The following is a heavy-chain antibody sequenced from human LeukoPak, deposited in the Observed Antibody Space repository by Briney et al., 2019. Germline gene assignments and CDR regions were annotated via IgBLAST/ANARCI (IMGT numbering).Heavy chain of an antibody. Sequence: ESGGSLRLSCAASGFTFSDYYMSWVRQAPGKGLEWVGIIRNKANGGTTEKTTSVKGRFTISRDDSKSITYLQMNSLRAEDTAVYYCAREVAALGIDCWGQGTLVTVSS. V-gene: IGHV3-71*03. CDR2: IRNKANGGTT. D-gene: IGHD6-13*01. J-gene: IGHJ4*02. CDR1: GFTFSDYY. CDR3: AREVAALGIDC.